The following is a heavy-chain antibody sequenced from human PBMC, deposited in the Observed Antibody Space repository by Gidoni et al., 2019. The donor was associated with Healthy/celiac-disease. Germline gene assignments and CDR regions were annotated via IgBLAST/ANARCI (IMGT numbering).Heavy chain of an antibody. J-gene: IGHJ4*02. D-gene: IGHD1-26*01. Sequence: QVQLQESGPGLVKPSETLSLTCTVSGYSISSGYYWGWIRQPPGKGLEWIGSIYHSGSTYYNPSLKSRVTISVDTSKNQFSLKLSSVTAADTAVYYCARDLPSSGGFDYWGQGTLVTVSS. CDR3: ARDLPSSGGFDY. CDR1: GYSISSGYY. V-gene: IGHV4-38-2*02. CDR2: IYHSGST.